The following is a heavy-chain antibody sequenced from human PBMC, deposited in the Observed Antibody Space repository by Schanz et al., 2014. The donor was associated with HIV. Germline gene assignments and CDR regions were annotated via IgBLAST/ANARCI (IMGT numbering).Heavy chain of an antibody. D-gene: IGHD2-21*02. J-gene: IGHJ4*02. CDR2: IIPIFDTT. CDR3: ARTYTGDWSTGAD. V-gene: IGHV1-69*06. Sequence: QVQLVQSGAEVKKPGASVKVSCKASGYAFSNFGFSWVRQAPGQGLEWMGGIIPIFDTTNYAQKFQGRVTITADKSTSTVYMDLSSLRSEDTAVYYCARTYTGDWSTGADWGQGTLVTVSS. CDR1: GYAFSNFG.